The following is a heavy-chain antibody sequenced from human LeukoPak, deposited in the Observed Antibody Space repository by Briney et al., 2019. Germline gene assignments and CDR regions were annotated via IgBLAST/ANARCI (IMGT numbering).Heavy chain of an antibody. D-gene: IGHD3-22*01. CDR1: GYTFTDYF. J-gene: IGHJ3*02. V-gene: IGHV1-24*01. Sequence: ASVKVSCKASGYTFTDYFMHWVRQAPGKGLEWMGGFDPEDGETIYAQKFQGRVTMTEDTSTDTAYMELSSLRSEDTAVYYCARLFDYYDSSGYYSLAFDIWGQGTMVTVSS. CDR3: ARLFDYYDSSGYYSLAFDI. CDR2: FDPEDGET.